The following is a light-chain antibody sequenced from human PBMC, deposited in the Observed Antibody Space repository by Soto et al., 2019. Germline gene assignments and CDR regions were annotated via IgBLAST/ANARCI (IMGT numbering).Light chain of an antibody. CDR3: QQNYRAPLT. Sequence: DTEITKNPSSVSALIGDRVTITCRASQGVGSHVNWYQQKPGKAPNLLIHGASNLQSGVPSTFSGSGSGTDFTLTISSLQPEDFATYYCQQNYRAPLTFGGGTKVDIK. V-gene: IGKV1-39*01. CDR1: QGVGSH. J-gene: IGKJ4*01. CDR2: GAS.